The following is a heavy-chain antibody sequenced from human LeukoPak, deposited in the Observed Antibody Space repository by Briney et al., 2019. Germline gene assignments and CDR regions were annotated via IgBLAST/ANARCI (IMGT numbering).Heavy chain of an antibody. Sequence: PGGSLRLSCAASGFTFSNFSIHWVRQAPGKGLVWVSPISIVVSTTNYAGSVKSRFTISRNNAMNTVSLQMNGLRVEHMAVYYCARVRTTYYYDTTGYSFDHWGQGTLVTVSS. D-gene: IGHD3-22*01. CDR2: ISIVVSTT. CDR1: GFTFSNFS. CDR3: ARVRTTYYYDTTGYSFDH. V-gene: IGHV3-74*01. J-gene: IGHJ4*02.